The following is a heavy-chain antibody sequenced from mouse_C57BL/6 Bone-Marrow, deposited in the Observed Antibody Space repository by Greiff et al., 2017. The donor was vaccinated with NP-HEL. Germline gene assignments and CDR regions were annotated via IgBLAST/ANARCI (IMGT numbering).Heavy chain of an antibody. Sequence: QVQLQQSGAELARPGASVKLSCKASGYTFTSYGISWVKQRTGQGLEWIGEIYPRSGNTYYNEKFKGKATLTADKSSSKAYMEIRSLTSEDSAVYFCAGENYGSSYGFAYWGQGTLVTVSA. V-gene: IGHV1-81*01. CDR3: AGENYGSSYGFAY. D-gene: IGHD1-1*01. CDR2: IYPRSGNT. CDR1: GYTFTSYG. J-gene: IGHJ3*01.